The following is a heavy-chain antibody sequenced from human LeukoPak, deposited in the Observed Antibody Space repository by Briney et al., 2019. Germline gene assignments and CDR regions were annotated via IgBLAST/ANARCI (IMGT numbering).Heavy chain of an antibody. V-gene: IGHV3-30*18. Sequence: GGSLRLSCVASGFSFSNYGVHWVRQAPGKGLEWVAVTSYDGSNQYYVDYVKGRFTISIDNSKNTVYLQMNSLRAEDTAVYYCAKVINSGWPFGAFDIWGQGTTVIVSS. J-gene: IGHJ3*02. CDR2: TSYDGSNQ. D-gene: IGHD1-26*01. CDR1: GFSFSNYG. CDR3: AKVINSGWPFGAFDI.